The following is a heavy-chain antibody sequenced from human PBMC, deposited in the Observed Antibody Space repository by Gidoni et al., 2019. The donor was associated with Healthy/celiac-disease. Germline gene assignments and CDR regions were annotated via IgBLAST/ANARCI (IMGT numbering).Heavy chain of an antibody. CDR2: IYYRGST. CDR1: GGSLSSSRYY. D-gene: IGHD7-27*01. CDR3: ARGAGDAFDI. J-gene: IGHJ3*02. Sequence: QLQLQESGPGLVKPSETLSLTCTVSGGSLSSSRYYWGWIRQPPWKGLEWIGSIYYRGSTYYNPSLKSRVTISVDTSKNQFSLKLSSVTAADTAVYYCARGAGDAFDIWGQGTMVTVSS. V-gene: IGHV4-39*01.